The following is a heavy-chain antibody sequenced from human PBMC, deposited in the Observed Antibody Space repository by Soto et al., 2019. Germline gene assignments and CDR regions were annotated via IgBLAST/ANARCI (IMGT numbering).Heavy chain of an antibody. CDR1: GGSISSSSYY. CDR3: ARHYRRGYCSGGSCYSAYNWFDP. CDR2: IYYSGST. Sequence: SETLSLTCTVSGGSISSSSYYWGWIRQPPGKGLEWIGSIYYSGSTYYNPSLKSRVTISVDTSKNQFSLKLSSVTAADTAVYYCARHYRRGYCSGGSCYSAYNWFDPWGQGTLVTVSS. V-gene: IGHV4-39*01. D-gene: IGHD2-15*01. J-gene: IGHJ5*02.